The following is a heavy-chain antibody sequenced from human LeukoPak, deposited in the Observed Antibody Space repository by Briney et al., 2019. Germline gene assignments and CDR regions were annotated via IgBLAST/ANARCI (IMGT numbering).Heavy chain of an antibody. J-gene: IGHJ5*02. CDR3: AKSHTTAPSAWFHP. CDR2: IDDSGGRT. Sequence: PGGSLRLSCAVSGFTFNNYAMTWVRQAPGKGLEWVSSIDDSGGRTYYVDAVKGRFTVSRDNPKSTPYLQLNSLRVEDTAIYYCAKSHTTAPSAWFHPWGQGTLVTVSS. D-gene: IGHD1-1*01. CDR1: GFTFNNYA. V-gene: IGHV3-23*01.